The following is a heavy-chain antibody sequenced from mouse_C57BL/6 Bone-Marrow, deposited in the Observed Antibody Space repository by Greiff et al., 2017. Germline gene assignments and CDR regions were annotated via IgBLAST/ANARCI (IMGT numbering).Heavy chain of an antibody. J-gene: IGHJ2*01. CDR2: IDPSDSYT. V-gene: IGHV1-59*01. CDR3: ARSPGTSY. CDR1: GYTFTSYW. Sequence: VQLQQPGAELVRPGTSVKLSCKASGYTFTSYWWHWVKQRPGQGLEWIGVIDPSDSYTNYNQKFKGKATLTVDTSSSTAYMQLSSLTSEDSAVYYCARSPGTSYWGQGTTLTVSS. D-gene: IGHD3-3*01.